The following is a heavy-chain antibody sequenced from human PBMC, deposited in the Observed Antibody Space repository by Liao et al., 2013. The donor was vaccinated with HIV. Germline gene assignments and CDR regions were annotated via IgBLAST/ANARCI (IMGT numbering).Heavy chain of an antibody. CDR2: ISYSGGSDYYSGTA. D-gene: IGHD3-10*01. J-gene: IGHJ4*02. Sequence: QVQLQESGPGLVKPSETLFLSCSVSGDSITNYYWTWVRQSPGRGLEWIGYISYSGGSDYYSGTARYNPSLQSRVTISLDSSKSHFYLNLTSVTASDTAVYFCARGQLHFGEAHLDFWGQGLLVTVSS. V-gene: IGHV4-59*13. CDR1: GDSITNYY. CDR3: ARGQLHFGEAHLDF.